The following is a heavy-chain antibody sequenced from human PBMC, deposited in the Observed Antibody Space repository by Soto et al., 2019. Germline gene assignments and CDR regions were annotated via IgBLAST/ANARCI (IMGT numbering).Heavy chain of an antibody. Sequence: EVQLLESGGGLVQPGGSLRLSCAASGFTFNNYAMTWVRQAPGKGLEWVSAISGGGDTTSYADSVKGRFTVSRDGSKNTLYLQMSSLRAEDTALYYCAKGRGGSGSLTPRVAFWGQGTLVTVSS. CDR2: ISGGGDTT. CDR1: GFTFNNYA. D-gene: IGHD3-10*01. CDR3: AKGRGGSGSLTPRVAF. J-gene: IGHJ4*02. V-gene: IGHV3-23*01.